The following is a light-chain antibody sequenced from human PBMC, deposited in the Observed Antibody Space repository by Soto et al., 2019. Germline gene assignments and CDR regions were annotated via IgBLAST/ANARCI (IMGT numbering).Light chain of an antibody. J-gene: IGKJ1*01. V-gene: IGKV3-20*01. Sequence: EIVLTQSPGTLSLSPGERATLSCRASQSFSSSYLAWYQQKPGQAPRLLIYETSSRATGIPDRFSGSGSQTDFTLTISRLEPEDFAVYYCQQYGTSPRTFGQGTKADI. CDR3: QQYGTSPRT. CDR2: ETS. CDR1: QSFSSSY.